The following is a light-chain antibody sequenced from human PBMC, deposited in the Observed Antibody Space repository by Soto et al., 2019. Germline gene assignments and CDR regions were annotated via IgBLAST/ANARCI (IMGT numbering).Light chain of an antibody. CDR3: QVWDSSSDHVV. Sequence: SYELTQPPSVSVAPGQTARITCGGNNIGSKSVHWYQQTPGQAPVLVVYDDSDRPSGIPERFSGSNSGNTATLTISRVEAGAEADYYCQVWDSSSDHVVFGGGTKLTVL. CDR1: NIGSKS. CDR2: DDS. J-gene: IGLJ2*01. V-gene: IGLV3-21*02.